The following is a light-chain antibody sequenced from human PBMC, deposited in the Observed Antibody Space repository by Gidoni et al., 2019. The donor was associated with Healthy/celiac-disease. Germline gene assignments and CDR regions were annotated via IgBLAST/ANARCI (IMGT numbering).Light chain of an antibody. CDR2: EDS. V-gene: IGLV3-10*01. Sequence: SYELTQPPSVSVFPGQTARITCSGDALPKKYAYWYQQKSGHAPVLVIYEDSKRPSGIPERFSGSSSGTMATLTISGAQVEDEADFYCYSTDSSSNRVVFGGGTKLTV. CDR3: YSTDSSSNRVV. J-gene: IGLJ2*01. CDR1: ALPKKY.